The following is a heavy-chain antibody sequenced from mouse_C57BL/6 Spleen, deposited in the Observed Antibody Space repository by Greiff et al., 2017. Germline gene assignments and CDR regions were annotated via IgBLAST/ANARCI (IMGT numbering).Heavy chain of an antibody. D-gene: IGHD3-1*01. CDR1: GYAFSSYW. CDR2: IYPGDGDT. V-gene: IGHV1-80*01. Sequence: VKLQESGAELVKPGASVKISCKASGYAFSSYWMNWVKQRPGKGLEWIGQIYPGDGDTNYNGKFKGKATLTADKSSSTAYMQLSSLTSEDSAVYFCARSGLKAYAMDYWGKGTSVTVSS. J-gene: IGHJ4*01. CDR3: ARSGLKAYAMDY.